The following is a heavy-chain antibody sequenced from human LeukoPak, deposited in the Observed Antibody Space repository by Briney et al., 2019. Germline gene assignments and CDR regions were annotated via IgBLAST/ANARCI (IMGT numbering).Heavy chain of an antibody. CDR3: ARFETSGTTNAFDI. D-gene: IGHD4-17*01. V-gene: IGHV3-21*01. J-gene: IGHJ3*02. CDR2: ITSSSSYM. Sequence: KPSETLSLTCTVSGGSISSSSYYWGWVRQAPGKGLEWVSSITSSSSYMYYADSVKGRFTISRDNAKNSLYLQMNSLRAEDTAVYYCARFETSGTTNAFDIWGQGTMVTVSS. CDR1: GGSISSSSYY.